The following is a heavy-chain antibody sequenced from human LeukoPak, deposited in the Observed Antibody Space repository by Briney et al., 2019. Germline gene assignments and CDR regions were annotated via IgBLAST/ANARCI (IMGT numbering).Heavy chain of an antibody. CDR2: INPKSGGT. Sequence: ASVKVSCKASGYTFTGYYMHWVRQAPGQGLEWMGWINPKSGGTNYAQKFQGRVTMTRDTSINTAYMELSSLRSDDTAVYYCASGGCCNWFDPWGQGTLVTVSS. J-gene: IGHJ5*02. CDR1: GYTFTGYY. V-gene: IGHV1-2*02. D-gene: IGHD3-16*01. CDR3: ASGGCCNWFDP.